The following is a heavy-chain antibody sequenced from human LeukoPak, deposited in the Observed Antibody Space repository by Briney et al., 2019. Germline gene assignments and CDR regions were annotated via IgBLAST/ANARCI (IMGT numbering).Heavy chain of an antibody. V-gene: IGHV3-30*03. CDR1: GFTFSRYA. J-gene: IGHJ4*02. CDR3: ATPLSYYYDSSGMGFDY. CDR2: ISYDGSDE. D-gene: IGHD3-22*01. Sequence: GGSLRLSCAASGFTFSRYAMHWVRQAPGKGLEWVALISYDGSDEYYADSVKGRFTISRDNSKNTLYLQMNSLRAEDTAVYYCATPLSYYYDSSGMGFDYWGQGTLVTVSS.